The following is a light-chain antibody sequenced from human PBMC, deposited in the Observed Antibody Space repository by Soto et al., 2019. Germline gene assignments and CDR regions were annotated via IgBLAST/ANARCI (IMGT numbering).Light chain of an antibody. CDR3: MQTLQTPKT. CDR2: LGF. J-gene: IGKJ5*01. CDR1: QSLLYSNGYNY. V-gene: IGKV2-28*01. Sequence: DIVMTQSPLSLPVTPGEPASISCRSSQSLLYSNGYNYLDWYLQKPGQSPQILIYLGFNRASGVPDRFSGSGSGTDFTLKISRVEAEDVGVYYCMQTLQTPKTFGQGTRLEIK.